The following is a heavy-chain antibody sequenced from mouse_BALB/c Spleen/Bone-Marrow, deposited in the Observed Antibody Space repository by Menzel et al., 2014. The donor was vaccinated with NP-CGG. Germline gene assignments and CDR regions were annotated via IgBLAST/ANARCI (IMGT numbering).Heavy chain of an antibody. CDR3: ARFPMDY. J-gene: IGHJ4*01. Sequence: EVQLQQSGGGLVQPGGSLRLSCTTSGFTFTDYYMSWVRRPPGKALERLAFIRNKAYGYTTEYSASVRGRFTISRDNSQSILYLQMNTLRAEDSATYYCARFPMDYWGQGTSVTVSS. CDR2: IRNKAYGYTT. CDR1: GFTFTDYY. V-gene: IGHV7-3*02.